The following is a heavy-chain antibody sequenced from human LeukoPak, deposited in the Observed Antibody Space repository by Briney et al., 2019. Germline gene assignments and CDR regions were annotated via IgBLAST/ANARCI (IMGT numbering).Heavy chain of an antibody. V-gene: IGHV4-39*01. CDR1: GGSISSSSYY. D-gene: IGHD2-21*02. CDR3: ARPGRRDYYFDY. Sequence: PSETLSLTCTVSGGSISSSSYYWGWIRQPPGKGLEWIGSIYYSGSTYYNPSLKSRVTISVDTSKNQFSLNLSSVTAADTAVYYCARPGRRDYYFDYWGQGTLVTVSS. J-gene: IGHJ4*02. CDR2: IYYSGST.